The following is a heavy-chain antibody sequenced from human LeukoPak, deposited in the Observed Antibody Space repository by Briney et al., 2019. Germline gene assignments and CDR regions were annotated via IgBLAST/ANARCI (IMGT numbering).Heavy chain of an antibody. J-gene: IGHJ3*02. CDR2: IYYSGST. D-gene: IGHD3-10*01. CDR3: SRLTYGAGSYSYAFDI. V-gene: IGHV4-59*08. CDR1: GGSISSYY. Sequence: SETLSLTCTVSGGSISSYYWSWIRQPPGKGLEWIGYIYYSGSTNYNPSLKSRVTISVDTSKNQFSLKLSSVTAADTAVYYCSRLTYGAGSYSYAFDIWGQGTMVTVSS.